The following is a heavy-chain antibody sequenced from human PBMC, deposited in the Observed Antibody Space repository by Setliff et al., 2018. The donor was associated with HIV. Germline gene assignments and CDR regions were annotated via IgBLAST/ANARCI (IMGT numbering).Heavy chain of an antibody. V-gene: IGHV4-59*01. D-gene: IGHD2-2*01. Sequence: SETLSLTCSVSGASIHSYYWMWIRQPPGKGLEWIGHIFYNGRIDYTPSLKSRLTISVDTSNNQVSLQLSSLTPADTAVYFCARSSVGYVDYWGPGTLVTVSS. CDR1: GASIHSYY. J-gene: IGHJ4*02. CDR3: ARSSVGYVDY. CDR2: IFYNGRI.